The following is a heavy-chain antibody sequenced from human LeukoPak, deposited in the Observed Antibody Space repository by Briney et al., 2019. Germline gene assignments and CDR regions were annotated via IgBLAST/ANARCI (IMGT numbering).Heavy chain of an antibody. CDR1: GFTFTSYS. CDR3: ARERDDYYFDY. Sequence: GGSLRLSCAASGFTFTSYSMNWVRQAPGKGLEWVSSISSTGTYIYYADSMKGRFTISRDNAKNSLYLQMNSLRAEDTAVYYCARERDDYYFDYWGQGTLVTVSS. CDR2: ISSTGTYI. J-gene: IGHJ4*02. V-gene: IGHV3-21*01. D-gene: IGHD3-3*01.